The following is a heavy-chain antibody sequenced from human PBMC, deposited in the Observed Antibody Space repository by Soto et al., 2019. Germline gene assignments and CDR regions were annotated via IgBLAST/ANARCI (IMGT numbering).Heavy chain of an antibody. CDR1: GFTFTSSA. CDR2: IVVGSGNT. D-gene: IGHD3-3*01. CDR3: AADVPTIFGVVTHKNWFEP. J-gene: IGHJ5*02. V-gene: IGHV1-58*01. Sequence: SVKVSCKASGFTFTSSAVQWVRQARGQRLEWIGWIVVGSGNTNYAQKFQERVTITRDMSTSTAYMELSSLRSEDTAVYYCAADVPTIFGVVTHKNWFEPWGQGTLVTVSS.